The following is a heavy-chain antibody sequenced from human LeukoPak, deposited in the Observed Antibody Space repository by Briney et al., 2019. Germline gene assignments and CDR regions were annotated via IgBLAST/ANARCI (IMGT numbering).Heavy chain of an antibody. CDR3: ARDIVVVPAATPDAFDI. Sequence: EGSLRLSCAASGFTFSSYGMHWVRQAPGKGLEWVAVILSDGSKEFYTDSVKGRFTISRDNSKNTLYLQMNSLRAEDTDVYYCARDIVVVPAATPDAFDIWGQGTMVTVSS. V-gene: IGHV3-33*01. D-gene: IGHD2-2*01. CDR1: GFTFSSYG. CDR2: ILSDGSKE. J-gene: IGHJ3*02.